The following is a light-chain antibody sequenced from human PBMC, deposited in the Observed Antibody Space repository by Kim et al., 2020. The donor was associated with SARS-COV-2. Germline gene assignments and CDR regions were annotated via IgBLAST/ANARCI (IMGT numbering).Light chain of an antibody. Sequence: DIVLTQSPATLSLSPGERATLSCRASQSVSSFLAWYQQKPGQAPRLLIYGASNRATGIPARFSGSGSGTDFTLTISSLEPEDFAVYYCQQRSNWPLTFGGGTKVDIK. J-gene: IGKJ4*01. V-gene: IGKV3-11*01. CDR2: GAS. CDR1: QSVSSF. CDR3: QQRSNWPLT.